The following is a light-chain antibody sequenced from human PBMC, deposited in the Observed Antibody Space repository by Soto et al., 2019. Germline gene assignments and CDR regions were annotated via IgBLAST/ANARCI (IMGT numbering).Light chain of an antibody. CDR1: QDISNY. Sequence: DIQMTQSPSSLSASVGDRVTITCQASQDISNYLNWYQQKPGEAPKLLIYDASNLETGVPSRFSGSGSGTDFTFTISSLQPEDIATSYCQQYDNLPLTFGGWTKVEIK. J-gene: IGKJ4*01. CDR2: DAS. V-gene: IGKV1-33*01. CDR3: QQYDNLPLT.